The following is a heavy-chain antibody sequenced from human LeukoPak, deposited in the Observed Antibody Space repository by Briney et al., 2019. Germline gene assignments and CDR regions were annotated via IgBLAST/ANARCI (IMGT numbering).Heavy chain of an antibody. CDR2: TYYRSKWYN. CDR1: GDSVSSNSAA. CDR3: ARGVFPPSYYYYYMDV. D-gene: IGHD3-10*01. V-gene: IGHV6-1*01. J-gene: IGHJ6*03. Sequence: SQNLSLTCAISGDSVSSNSAAWNWIRQSPSRGLEWLGRTYYRSKWYNDYAVSVKSRITINPDTSKNQFSLQLNSVTPEDTAVYYCARGVFPPSYYYYYMDVWGKGTTVTVSS.